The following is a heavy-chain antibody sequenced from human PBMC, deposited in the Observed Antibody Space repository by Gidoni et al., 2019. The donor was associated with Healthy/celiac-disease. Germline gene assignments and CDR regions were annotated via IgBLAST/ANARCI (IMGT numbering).Heavy chain of an antibody. Sequence: EVQLVESGGGLVKPGGSLRLSCAASGFTFSSYSMNWVRQAPGKGLEWVSSISSSSSYIYYADSVKGRFTISRDNAKNSLYLQMNSLRAEDTAVYYCARDRIRDGYNFYAFDYWGQGTLVTVSS. CDR2: ISSSSSYI. CDR3: ARDRIRDGYNFYAFDY. J-gene: IGHJ4*02. V-gene: IGHV3-21*01. CDR1: GFTFSSYS. D-gene: IGHD5-12*01.